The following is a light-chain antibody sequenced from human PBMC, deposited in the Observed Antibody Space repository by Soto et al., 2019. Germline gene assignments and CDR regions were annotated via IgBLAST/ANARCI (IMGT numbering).Light chain of an antibody. J-gene: IGKJ4*02. CDR3: QQFNSYPLT. Sequence: IVLTQSPAPLPLAPGERATLASRASQSGTSYLAWYQQKPGQAARLLIYDASSRATGMPDRFSGGGCGTDVTRTIIRREPEDFSVYYCQQFNSYPLTFGGGTKVDIK. V-gene: IGKV3-20*01. CDR1: QSGTSY. CDR2: DAS.